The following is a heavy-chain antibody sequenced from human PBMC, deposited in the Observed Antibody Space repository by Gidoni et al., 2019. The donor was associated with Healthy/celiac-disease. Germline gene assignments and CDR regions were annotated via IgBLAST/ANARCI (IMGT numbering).Heavy chain of an antibody. CDR3: AKAGRWLQFSLWY. CDR2: ISGSGGST. V-gene: IGHV3-23*01. CDR1: GFTFSSYA. D-gene: IGHD5-12*01. Sequence: EVQLLESGGGLVQHGGSLRLSCSASGFTFSSYAMRWVRQAPGKGLEWVSAISGSGGSTYYADSVKGRFTISRDNSKNTLYLQMNSLRAEDTAVYYCAKAGRWLQFSLWYWGQGTLVTVSS. J-gene: IGHJ4*02.